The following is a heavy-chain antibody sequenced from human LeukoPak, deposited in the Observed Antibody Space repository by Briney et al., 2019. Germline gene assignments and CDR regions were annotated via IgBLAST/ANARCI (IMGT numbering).Heavy chain of an antibody. CDR1: GGSFSGYY. CDR2: INHSGST. V-gene: IGHV4-34*01. J-gene: IGHJ4*02. Sequence: SETLSLTCAVYGGSFSGYYWSWIRQPPGKGLEWIGEINHSGSTNYNPSLKSRVTISVDTPKNQFSLKLSSVTAADTAVYYCARGKDFWSGSPPVYWGQGTLVTVSS. D-gene: IGHD3-3*01. CDR3: ARGKDFWSGSPPVY.